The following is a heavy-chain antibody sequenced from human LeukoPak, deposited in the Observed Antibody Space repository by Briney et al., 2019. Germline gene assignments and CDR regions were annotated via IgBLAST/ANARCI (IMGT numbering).Heavy chain of an antibody. J-gene: IGHJ5*02. CDR1: GYTLTELS. D-gene: IGHD2-15*01. CDR2: FDPEDGET. CDR3: ATGGDGCSGGSCPLDYPDWFDP. Sequence: ASVKVSCKVSGYTLTELSMHWVRQAPGKGLEWMGGFDPEDGETIYAQKFQGRVTMTEDTSTDTAYMELSSLRSEDTAVYYCATGGDGCSGGSCPLDYPDWFDPWGKGTLVTVSS. V-gene: IGHV1-24*01.